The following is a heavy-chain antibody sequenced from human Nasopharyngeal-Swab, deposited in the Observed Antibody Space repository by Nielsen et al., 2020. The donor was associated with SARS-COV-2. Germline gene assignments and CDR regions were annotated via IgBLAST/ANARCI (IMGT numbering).Heavy chain of an antibody. CDR2: IWYDGSNK. J-gene: IGHJ6*02. Sequence: GGSLRLSCAASGFTFSSYTIHWVRQAPGKGLERVAVIWYDGSNKYYADSVKGRFTISRDNSKNTLYLQMNSLRAEDTAVYYCASSPYYYYGMDVWGQGTTVTVSS. CDR3: ASSPYYYYGMDV. V-gene: IGHV3-33*08. CDR1: GFTFSSYT.